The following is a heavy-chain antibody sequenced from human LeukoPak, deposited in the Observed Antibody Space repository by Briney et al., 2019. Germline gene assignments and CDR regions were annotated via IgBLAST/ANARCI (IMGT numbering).Heavy chain of an antibody. V-gene: IGHV3-23*01. J-gene: IGHJ6*02. CDR3: AKALDGYNYPDYYGLDV. D-gene: IGHD5-24*01. CDR1: GFTFGSHA. Sequence: GGSLRLSCEASGFTFGSHAMYWVRRAPGKGLEWVAGIFGSGGSPHYADPVKGRFTISRDNSRNTVYLQINSLRAEDTAVYYCAKALDGYNYPDYYGLDVWGRGTTVTVSS. CDR2: IFGSGGSP.